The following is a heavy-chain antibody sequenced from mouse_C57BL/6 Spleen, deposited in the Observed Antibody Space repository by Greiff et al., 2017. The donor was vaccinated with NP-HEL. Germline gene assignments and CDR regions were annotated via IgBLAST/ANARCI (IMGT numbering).Heavy chain of an antibody. Sequence: QVQLKQSGAELVRPGASVTLSCKASGYTFTDYEMHWVKQTPVHGLEWIGAIDPETGGTAYNQKFKGKAILTADKSSSTAYMELRSLTSEDSAVYYCTRGKGYGNWGDYWGQGTTLTVSS. V-gene: IGHV1-15*01. CDR1: GYTFTDYE. D-gene: IGHD2-1*01. J-gene: IGHJ2*01. CDR3: TRGKGYGNWGDY. CDR2: IDPETGGT.